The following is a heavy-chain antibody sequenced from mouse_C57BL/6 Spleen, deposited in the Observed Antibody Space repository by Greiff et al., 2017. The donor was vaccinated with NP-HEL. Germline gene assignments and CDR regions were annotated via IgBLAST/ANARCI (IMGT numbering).Heavy chain of an antibody. CDR2: IYPGGGYT. D-gene: IGHD1-1*01. J-gene: IGHJ4*01. CDR3: ARRSSYVAMDY. V-gene: IGHV1-63*01. CDR1: GYTFTNYW. Sequence: VQLQQSGAELVRPGTSVTMSCKASGYTFTNYWIGWAKQRPGHGLEWIGDIYPGGGYTNYNEKFKGKATLTADKSSSTAYMQFSSLTSEDSAIYYCARRSSYVAMDYWGQGTSVTVSS.